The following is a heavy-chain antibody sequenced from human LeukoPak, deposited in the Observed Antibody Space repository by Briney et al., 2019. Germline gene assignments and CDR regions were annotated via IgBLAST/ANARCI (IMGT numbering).Heavy chain of an antibody. J-gene: IGHJ4*02. CDR1: GFTFSSYA. Sequence: GGSLRLSCAASGFTFSSYAMSWVRQAPGKGLEWVSAISGNGGGTYYADSVKGRFTISRDNSKNTLYLQMNSLRPEDTAVYYCAKVESRDGYNSDYWGQGTLVTVSS. CDR2: ISGNGGGT. CDR3: AKVESRDGYNSDY. D-gene: IGHD5-24*01. V-gene: IGHV3-23*01.